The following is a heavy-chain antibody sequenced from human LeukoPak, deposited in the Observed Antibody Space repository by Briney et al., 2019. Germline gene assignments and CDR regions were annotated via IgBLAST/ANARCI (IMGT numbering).Heavy chain of an antibody. CDR2: INPSGGST. J-gene: IGHJ6*02. Sequence: GASVKVSCKASGYTFTSYYMHWVRGAPGQGLEWMGIINPSGGSTSYAQKFQGRVTMTRDTSTSTVYMELSSLRSEDTAVYYCARGPSIAARGGYYYYYGMDVWGQGTTVTVSS. CDR3: ARGPSIAARGGYYYYYGMDV. CDR1: GYTFTSYY. D-gene: IGHD6-6*01. V-gene: IGHV1-46*01.